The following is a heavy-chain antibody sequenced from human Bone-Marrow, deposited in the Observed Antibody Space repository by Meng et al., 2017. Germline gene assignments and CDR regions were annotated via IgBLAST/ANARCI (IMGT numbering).Heavy chain of an antibody. CDR3: ARDEDISAAGKLFGDY. Sequence: QVALVQSGAEVKKPGASVKVSCKPSGYHFPDYYIHWVRRAPGQGLEWMGRINPKSGDTHYAQKFQARVTMTGDTSISTAYMELSGLRSDDTAMYYCARDEDISAAGKLFGDYWGQGTLVTVSS. CDR2: INPKSGDT. D-gene: IGHD6-25*01. CDR1: GYHFPDYY. J-gene: IGHJ4*02. V-gene: IGHV1-2*06.